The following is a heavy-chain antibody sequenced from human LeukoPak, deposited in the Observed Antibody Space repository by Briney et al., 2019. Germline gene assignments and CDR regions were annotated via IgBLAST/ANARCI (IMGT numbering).Heavy chain of an antibody. Sequence: GGSLRLSCAASGFTFSSYAMHWVRQAPGKGLEWVGFIRSKAYGGTTEYAASVKGRFTISRDDSKSIAYLQMNSLKTEDTAVYYCTRVVVEYYYYYYMDVWGKGTTVTISS. J-gene: IGHJ6*03. CDR1: GFTFSSYA. V-gene: IGHV3-49*04. CDR2: IRSKAYGGTT. CDR3: TRVVVEYYYYYYMDV. D-gene: IGHD2-15*01.